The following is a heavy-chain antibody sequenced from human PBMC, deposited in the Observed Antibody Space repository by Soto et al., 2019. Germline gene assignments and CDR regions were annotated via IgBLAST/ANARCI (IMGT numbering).Heavy chain of an antibody. D-gene: IGHD2-15*01. CDR3: ARFAYCSAGTCSRVDC. Sequence: QVQLQQWGAGLLKPSETLSLTCDVYGGSFSGYYWSWIRQPPGKGLEGIGEINHSGSTIYDPSLKSRVTISVDMSKNQFSLRLSSVTAADTAVYYCARFAYCSAGTCSRVDCWGQGTLVTVSS. CDR2: INHSGST. J-gene: IGHJ4*02. V-gene: IGHV4-34*01. CDR1: GGSFSGYY.